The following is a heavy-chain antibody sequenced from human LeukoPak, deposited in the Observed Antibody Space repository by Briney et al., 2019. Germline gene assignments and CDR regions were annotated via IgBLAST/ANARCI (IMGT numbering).Heavy chain of an antibody. CDR3: ARGRGSLTY. D-gene: IGHD3-10*01. CDR1: GGSISLCY. Sequence: SETLSLTCTVSGGSISLCYWSWIRQPPGKGLEWIGYFYDTRIPNYNPSLERRVTISVDMSRNQFSLTLTSVTAADTAVYYCARGRGSLTYWGQGTLVTVSS. CDR2: FYDTRIP. V-gene: IGHV4-59*01. J-gene: IGHJ4*02.